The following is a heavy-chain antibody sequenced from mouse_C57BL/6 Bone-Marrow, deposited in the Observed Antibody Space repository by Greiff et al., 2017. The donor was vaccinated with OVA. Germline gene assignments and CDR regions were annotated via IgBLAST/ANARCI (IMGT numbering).Heavy chain of an antibody. CDR3: APSNYSHWYFDV. CDR1: GYTFTSYW. Sequence: QVQLKQPGAELVKPGASVKVSCKASGYTFTSYWMHWVKQRPGQGLEWIGRIHPSDSDTNYNQKFKGKATLTVDKSSSTAYMQLSSLTSEDSAVYYCAPSNYSHWYFDVWGTGTTVTVSS. CDR2: IHPSDSDT. D-gene: IGHD2-5*01. V-gene: IGHV1-74*01. J-gene: IGHJ1*03.